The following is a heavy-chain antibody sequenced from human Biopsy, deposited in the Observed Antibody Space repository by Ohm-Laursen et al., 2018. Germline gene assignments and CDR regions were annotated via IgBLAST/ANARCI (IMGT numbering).Heavy chain of an antibody. CDR2: IDVSDYNT. V-gene: IGHV3-23*01. Sequence: SLRLSCTASGFIFADYAMHWVRQAPGKGLEWVAHIDVSDYNTYYADSVRGRFTISRDNSKQMVHLEINSLTADDTAVYYCVKQWGGYNFDSWGQGTLVTVSS. CDR3: VKQWGGYNFDS. J-gene: IGHJ5*01. D-gene: IGHD1-14*01. CDR1: GFIFADYA.